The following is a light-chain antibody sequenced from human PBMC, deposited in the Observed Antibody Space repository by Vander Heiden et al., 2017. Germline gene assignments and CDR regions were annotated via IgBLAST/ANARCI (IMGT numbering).Light chain of an antibody. Sequence: DIQMTQSPSSLSASVGDRVTITCRASQSISSYLNWYQQKPGKAPKLLIYAASSLQSGVPSRFSGSGYGTDFTLTISSLQPEDFTAYYCQQSYSTSPLTFGGGTKVEIK. CDR3: QQSYSTSPLT. J-gene: IGKJ4*01. CDR2: AAS. CDR1: QSISSY. V-gene: IGKV1-39*01.